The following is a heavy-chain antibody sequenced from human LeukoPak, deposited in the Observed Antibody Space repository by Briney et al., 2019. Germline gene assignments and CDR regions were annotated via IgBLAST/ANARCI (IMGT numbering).Heavy chain of an antibody. D-gene: IGHD3-22*01. CDR2: INPNSGGT. CDR3: AREYYYDSSGYYFAIRACAFDI. CDR1: GYTFTGYY. Sequence: ASVKVSCKASGYTFTGYYMHWVRQAPGQGLEWMGWINPNSGGTNYAQKFQGRVTMTRDTSISTAYMELSRLRSDDTAVYYCAREYYYDSSGYYFAIRACAFDIWGQGTMVTVSS. J-gene: IGHJ3*02. V-gene: IGHV1-2*02.